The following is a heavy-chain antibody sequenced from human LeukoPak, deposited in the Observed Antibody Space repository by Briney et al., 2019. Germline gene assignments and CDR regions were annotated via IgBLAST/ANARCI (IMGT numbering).Heavy chain of an antibody. CDR2: MYYSGST. CDR3: ARGIPITMVRGVISYFDY. Sequence: SGTLSLTCTVSGGSISSSSYYWGWIRQPPGKVLEWIGRMYYSGSTCYNPSLKSRVTISVDTAKNQFSLKLSSVTAADTAVYYCARGIPITMVRGVISYFDYWGQGTLVTVSS. J-gene: IGHJ4*02. D-gene: IGHD3-10*01. V-gene: IGHV4-39*07. CDR1: GGSISSSSYY.